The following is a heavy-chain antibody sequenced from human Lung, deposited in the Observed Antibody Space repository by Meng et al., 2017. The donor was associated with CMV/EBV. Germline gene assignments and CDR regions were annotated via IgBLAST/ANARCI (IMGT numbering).Heavy chain of an antibody. Sequence: VSCKASGDSVSNVGNSSVRQTAGQGLVWMGGIITTFTTIKYAQKFQGRHTFTTERSTSTACMDLSSPRSDDSAIDYCVRDRIGCFDPWGQGTLVTVSS. V-gene: IGHV1-69*05. J-gene: IGHJ5*02. CDR1: GDSVSNVG. CDR3: VRDRIGCFDP. CDR2: IITTFTTI. D-gene: IGHD2-15*01.